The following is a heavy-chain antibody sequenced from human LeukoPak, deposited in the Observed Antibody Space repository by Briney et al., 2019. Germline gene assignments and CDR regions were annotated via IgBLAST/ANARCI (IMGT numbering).Heavy chain of an antibody. V-gene: IGHV4-59*01. J-gene: IGHJ4*02. CDR2: IYYSGST. D-gene: IGHD4-17*01. CDR1: DDSISSYY. Sequence: SETLSLTCTVSDDSISSYYWSWIRQPPGKGLEWIGYIYYSGSTNYNPSLKSRVTISVDTSTNQFFLILSSVTAADTAVYYCARIYGDYVDYWGQGTLVTVSS. CDR3: ARIYGDYVDY.